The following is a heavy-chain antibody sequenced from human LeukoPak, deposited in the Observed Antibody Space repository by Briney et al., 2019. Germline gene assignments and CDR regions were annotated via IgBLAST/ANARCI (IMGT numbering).Heavy chain of an antibody. D-gene: IGHD6-25*01. J-gene: IGHJ4*02. Sequence: PSETLSLTCTVSGGSISSYYWSWIRQPPGKGPEWIGYIYYSGSTNYNPSLKSRVTISVDTSKNQFSLKLSSVTAADTAVYYCARGFSGSLDYWGQGTLVTVSS. CDR1: GGSISSYY. CDR3: ARGFSGSLDY. V-gene: IGHV4-59*01. CDR2: IYYSGST.